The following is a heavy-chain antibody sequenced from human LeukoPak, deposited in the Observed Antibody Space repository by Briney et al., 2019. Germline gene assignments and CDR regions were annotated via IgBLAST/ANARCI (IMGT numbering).Heavy chain of an antibody. J-gene: IGHJ4*02. D-gene: IGHD6-13*01. Sequence: GGSVRPSCAASGFTFDDYGMSWVRQAPGKGLEWVSGINWNGGSTGYADSVKGRFTISRDNAKNSLYLQMNSLRAEDTAVYYCARGEQQLVEVEYWGQGTLVTVSS. V-gene: IGHV3-20*04. CDR2: INWNGGST. CDR1: GFTFDDYG. CDR3: ARGEQQLVEVEY.